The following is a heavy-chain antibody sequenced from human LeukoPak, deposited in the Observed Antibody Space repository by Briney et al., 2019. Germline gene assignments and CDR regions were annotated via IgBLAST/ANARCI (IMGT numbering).Heavy chain of an antibody. CDR3: ARLRYNDFWSGHWKYYYYMDV. V-gene: IGHV3-7*01. Sequence: GGSLRLSCAASGFTLSSYWMSWVRQAPGKGLEWVANIKQDGSEKYYVDSVKGRFTISRDNAKNSLYLQMNSLRAEDTALYYCARLRYNDFWSGHWKYYYYMDVWGKGTTVTVSS. J-gene: IGHJ6*03. CDR2: IKQDGSEK. CDR1: GFTLSSYW. D-gene: IGHD3-3*01.